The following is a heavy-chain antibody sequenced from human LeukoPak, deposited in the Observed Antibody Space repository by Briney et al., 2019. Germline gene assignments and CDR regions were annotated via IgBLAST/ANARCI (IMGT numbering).Heavy chain of an antibody. CDR3: AREGGLDYYDSSGPHDY. V-gene: IGHV4-39*07. D-gene: IGHD3-22*01. CDR2: IYYSGST. CDR1: GGSISSSSYY. Sequence: SETLSLTCTVSGGSISSSSYYWGWVRQPPGKRLEWIGSIYYSGSTYYNPSLKSRVSISVDRSKNQFSLKLSSVTAADTAVYYCAREGGLDYYDSSGPHDYWGQGTLVTVSS. J-gene: IGHJ4*02.